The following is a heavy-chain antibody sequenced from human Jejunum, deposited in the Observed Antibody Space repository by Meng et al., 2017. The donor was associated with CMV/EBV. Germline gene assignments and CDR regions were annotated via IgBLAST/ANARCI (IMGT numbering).Heavy chain of an antibody. CDR1: GYIFTSYG. V-gene: IGHV1-18*01. CDR2: ISTLKGDT. CDR3: ARVITTLGVPMHFDS. Sequence: GYIFTSYGISWVRQAPGEGLEWMGWISTLKGDTDYAQNFQGRVTLTTDKSTNTDYMEMRSLRSDETAVYYCARVITTLGVPMHFDSWGQGTLVTSPQ. J-gene: IGHJ4*02. D-gene: IGHD3-3*01.